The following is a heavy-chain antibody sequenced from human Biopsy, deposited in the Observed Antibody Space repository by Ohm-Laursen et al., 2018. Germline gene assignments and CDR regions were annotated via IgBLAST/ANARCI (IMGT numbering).Heavy chain of an antibody. J-gene: IGHJ4*02. Sequence: ESSVKVSCKASGGTFSNYAISWVRQAPGEGLEWMGGIIAVSGLVNYAPKFQGRVSITADKSTTTAYMELSNLKSEDTAVYYCATTFQYYDSWGGYPPFDHWGQGTLVTVSS. D-gene: IGHD3-3*01. V-gene: IGHV1-69*17. CDR1: GGTFSNYA. CDR2: IIAVSGLV. CDR3: ATTFQYYDSWGGYPPFDH.